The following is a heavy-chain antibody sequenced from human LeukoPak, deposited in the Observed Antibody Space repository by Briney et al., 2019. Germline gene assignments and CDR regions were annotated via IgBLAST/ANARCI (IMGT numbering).Heavy chain of an antibody. D-gene: IGHD2-15*01. J-gene: IGHJ3*02. CDR3: ARGRMMVDYAFDI. CDR2: IYYSGST. V-gene: IGHV4-39*07. Sequence: SETPSLTCTVSGGSISSSSYYWGWIRQPPGKGLEWIGSIYYSGSTYYNPSLKSRVTISVDTSKNQFSLKLSSVTAADTAVYYCARGRMMVDYAFDIWGQGTMVTVSS. CDR1: GGSISSSSYY.